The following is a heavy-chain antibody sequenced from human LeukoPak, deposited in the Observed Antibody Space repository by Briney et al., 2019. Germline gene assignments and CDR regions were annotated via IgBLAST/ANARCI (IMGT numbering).Heavy chain of an antibody. V-gene: IGHV1-2*02. CDR2: INPNSGGT. Sequence: GASVKVSCKASGYTFTGYYMNWVRQAPGQGLEWMGWINPNSGGTNNVQRFQGRVTMTRDTSINTAYMELSRLRSDDTAVYYCAREVPYCSSTSCLLFDYWGQGTLVTVSS. CDR3: AREVPYCSSTSCLLFDY. J-gene: IGHJ4*02. CDR1: GYTFTGYY. D-gene: IGHD2-2*01.